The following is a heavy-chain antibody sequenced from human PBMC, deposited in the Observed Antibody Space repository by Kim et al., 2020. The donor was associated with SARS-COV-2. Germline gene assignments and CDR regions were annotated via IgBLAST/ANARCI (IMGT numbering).Heavy chain of an antibody. J-gene: IGHJ6*02. V-gene: IGHV3-30*07. D-gene: IGHD1-26*01. CDR3: ARGVGPLYYYYGMDV. Sequence: DSVKGRFTISRDNSKNTLYLQMNSLRAEDTAVYYCARGVGPLYYYYGMDVWGQGTTVTVSS.